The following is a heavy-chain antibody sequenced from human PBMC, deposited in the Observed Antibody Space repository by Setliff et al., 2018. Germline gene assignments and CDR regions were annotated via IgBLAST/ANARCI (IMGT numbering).Heavy chain of an antibody. J-gene: IGHJ4*02. CDR2: IYHDGRA. D-gene: IGHD2-15*01. CDR3: MRQVGGGLWYFDY. V-gene: IGHV4-39*07. Sequence: SETLSLTCTVSGGSISSGDYYWSWIRQPPGKGLEWIGIIYHDGRAYYSTSLKSRVNLSLDMSKTQFSLHLNSVTAADTAVYYCMRQVGGGLWYFDYWGQGILVTVSS. CDR1: GGSISSGDYY.